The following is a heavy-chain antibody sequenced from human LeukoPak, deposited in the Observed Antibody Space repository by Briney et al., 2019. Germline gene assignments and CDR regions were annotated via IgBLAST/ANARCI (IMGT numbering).Heavy chain of an antibody. CDR3: AKDGSGEGQFDY. Sequence: PGGSLRLSCTASGFTVSNNYMNWARQAPGKGLEWVSGISGSGGSTYYADSVKGRSTISRDTSKNTLYLQMNSLRAEDTAVYYCAKDGSGEGQFDYWGQGTLVTVSS. D-gene: IGHD2-15*01. J-gene: IGHJ4*02. CDR2: ISGSGGST. V-gene: IGHV3-23*01. CDR1: GFTVSNNY.